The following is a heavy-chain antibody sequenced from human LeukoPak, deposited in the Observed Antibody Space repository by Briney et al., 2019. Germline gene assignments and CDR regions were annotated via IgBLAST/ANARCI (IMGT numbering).Heavy chain of an antibody. D-gene: IGHD3-9*01. J-gene: IGHJ4*02. V-gene: IGHV3-53*01. Sequence: PGGSLRLSCGASGFTVSSNYMSWVRQAPGKGLEWVSVIYSGGSTYYADSVKGRFTISRDNSKNTLYLQMNSLRAEDTAVYYCARDRMDPRYYDILTGYYKWGQGTLVTVSS. CDR3: ARDRMDPRYYDILTGYYK. CDR1: GFTVSSNY. CDR2: IYSGGST.